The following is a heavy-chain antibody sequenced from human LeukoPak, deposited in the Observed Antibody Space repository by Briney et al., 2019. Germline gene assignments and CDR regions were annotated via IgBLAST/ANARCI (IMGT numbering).Heavy chain of an antibody. CDR2: IYYSGST. CDR3: ARAKEGYILDY. D-gene: IGHD5-24*01. CDR1: GGSISSYY. V-gene: IGHV4-59*01. Sequence: SETLSLTCSVSGGSISSYYWSWIRQPPGKGLEWIGYIYYSGSTNYNPSLKSRVTISVDTSKNQFSLKLSSVTAADTAVYYCARAKEGYILDYWGQGTMVTVSS. J-gene: IGHJ4*02.